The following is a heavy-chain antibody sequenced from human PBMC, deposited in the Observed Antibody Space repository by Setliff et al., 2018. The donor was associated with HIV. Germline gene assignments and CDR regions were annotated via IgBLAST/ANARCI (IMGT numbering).Heavy chain of an antibody. V-gene: IGHV4-39*02. D-gene: IGHD4-4*01. CDR3: GREHDYSNYRRLDS. J-gene: IGHJ4*02. CDR2: IFYTGST. Sequence: SETLSLTCTVSGGSISSSSYYWGWIRQPPGKGLEWIGSIFYTGSTYYNPSLKSRVTISVDTSKNQVSLKPSSVTAADTAVYYCGREHDYSNYRRLDSWGQGILVTVSS. CDR1: GGSISSSSYY.